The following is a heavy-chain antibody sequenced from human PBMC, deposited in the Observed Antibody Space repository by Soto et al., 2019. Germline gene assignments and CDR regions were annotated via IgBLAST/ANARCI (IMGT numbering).Heavy chain of an antibody. CDR3: ARSEVRIAAAGTPFYYFDY. CDR2: IYYSGST. CDR1: GGSVSSGSYY. D-gene: IGHD6-13*01. J-gene: IGHJ4*02. V-gene: IGHV4-61*01. Sequence: SETLSLTCTVSGGSVSSGSYYWSWIRQPPGKGLEWIGYIYYSGSTNYNPSLKSRVTISIDTSKNQFSLKLSSVTAADTAVYYCARSEVRIAAAGTPFYYFDYWGQGTLVTVSS.